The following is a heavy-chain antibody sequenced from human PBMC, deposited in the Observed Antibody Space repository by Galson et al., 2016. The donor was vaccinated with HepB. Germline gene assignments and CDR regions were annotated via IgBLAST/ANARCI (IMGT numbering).Heavy chain of an antibody. J-gene: IGHJ4*01. CDR3: ARDDPSGWSFPDY. V-gene: IGHV1-46*01. D-gene: IGHD6-19*01. CDR2: LNPSDGTT. Sequence: SVKVSCKASGYTFTSYFIHWVRQAPGQGLEWMGILNPSDGTTIYAQKFQDRVTMTRDTSTNIVYMALSSLRSEDTAVYFCARDDPSGWSFPDYWGHGTLVTVSP. CDR1: GYTFTSYF.